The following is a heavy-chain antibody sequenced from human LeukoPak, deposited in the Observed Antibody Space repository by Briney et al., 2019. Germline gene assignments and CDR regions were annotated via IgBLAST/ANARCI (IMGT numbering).Heavy chain of an antibody. D-gene: IGHD1-26*01. Sequence: SEILSLTCTVSGGSISSYYWGWIRQPPGKGLEWIGSIYYSGSTYYNPSLKSRVTISVDTSKNQFSLKLSSVTAADTAVYYCARESGSYGWGQGTMVTVSS. V-gene: IGHV4-39*07. CDR3: ARESGSYG. J-gene: IGHJ3*01. CDR2: IYYSGST. CDR1: GGSISSYY.